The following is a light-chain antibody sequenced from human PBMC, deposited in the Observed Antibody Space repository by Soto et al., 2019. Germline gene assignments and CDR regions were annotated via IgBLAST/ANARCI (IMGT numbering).Light chain of an antibody. CDR2: RAS. CDR3: QQYNDWPPRWT. CDR1: ESVTTN. Sequence: EIVMTQSPATLSVSPGESVTLSCRASESVTTNLAWYQQKPGQAPRLLVYRASTRATGIPDRFSAGGSGTEFSLTISSLQSEDFAIYICQQYNDWPPRWTCGQGTKVEIK. V-gene: IGKV3-15*01. J-gene: IGKJ1*01.